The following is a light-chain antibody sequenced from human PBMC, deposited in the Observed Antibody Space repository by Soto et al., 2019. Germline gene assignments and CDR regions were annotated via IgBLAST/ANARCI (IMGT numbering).Light chain of an antibody. CDR2: GNS. J-gene: IGLJ1*01. CDR3: QSYDSSLSGYV. CDR1: SSXXGAGYD. Sequence: QSVLTQPPSVSGXXXXRVXXXXXGSSSXXGAGYDVHWYQQLPGTAPKLLIYGNSNRPSGVPDRFSGSKSGTSASLAITGLQAEDEADYYCQSYDSSLSGYVFGTGTKLTVL. V-gene: IGLV1-40*01.